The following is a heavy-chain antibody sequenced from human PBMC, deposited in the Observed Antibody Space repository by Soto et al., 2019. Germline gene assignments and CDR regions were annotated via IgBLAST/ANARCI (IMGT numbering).Heavy chain of an antibody. CDR2: ISSSSSYI. J-gene: IGHJ4*02. V-gene: IGHV3-21*01. CDR3: AREVSKYSGYDFDY. Sequence: EVQLVESGGGLVKPGGSLRLSCAASGFTFSSYSMNWVRQAPGKWLEWVSSISSSSSYIYYADSVKVRFTISRDNANNSLYLQMNSLRAEDTAVYYCAREVSKYSGYDFDYWGQGTLVTVPS. CDR1: GFTFSSYS. D-gene: IGHD5-12*01.